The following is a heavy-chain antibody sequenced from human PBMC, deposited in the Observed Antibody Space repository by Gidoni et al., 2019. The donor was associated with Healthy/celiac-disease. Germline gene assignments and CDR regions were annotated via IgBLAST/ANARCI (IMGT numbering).Heavy chain of an antibody. CDR1: GYTFTSYA. V-gene: IGHV1-3*01. Sequence: QVQLVQSGAEVKKPGASVTGCCKASGYTFTSYAMHWVRHAPGQRLEWMGWINAGNGNTKYSQKFQGRVTITRDTSASTAYMELSSLRSEDTAVYSCARAKPGYSSGWLDYWGQGTLVTASS. D-gene: IGHD6-19*01. CDR2: INAGNGNT. CDR3: ARAKPGYSSGWLDY. J-gene: IGHJ4*02.